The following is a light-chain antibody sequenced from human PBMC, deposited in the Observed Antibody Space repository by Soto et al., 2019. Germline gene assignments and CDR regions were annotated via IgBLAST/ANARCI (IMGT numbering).Light chain of an antibody. Sequence: SMLTQPASVSGSPGQSITISCTGASSDVGTYNLVSWYQQHPGKAPKLMIYEVSKRPSGVSNRFSGSKSGNTASLTISGLQAEDEADYYCCSYAGSNTLYVFGTGTKVTVL. CDR1: SSDVGTYNL. CDR3: CSYAGSNTLYV. J-gene: IGLJ1*01. CDR2: EVS. V-gene: IGLV2-23*02.